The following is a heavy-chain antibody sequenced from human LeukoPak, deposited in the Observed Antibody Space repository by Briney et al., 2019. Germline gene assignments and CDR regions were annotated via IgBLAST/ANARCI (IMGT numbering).Heavy chain of an antibody. CDR2: ISSSSSYI. CDR1: GFTFSSYS. V-gene: IGHV3-21*01. Sequence: GGSLRLSCAASGFTFSSYSMNWVRQAPGKGLEWVSSISSSSSYIYYADSVKGRFTISRDNAKNSLYLQMNSLRAEDTAVYYCAWVPYYYDSSGYSDYWGQGTLVTVSS. J-gene: IGHJ4*02. CDR3: AWVPYYYDSSGYSDY. D-gene: IGHD3-22*01.